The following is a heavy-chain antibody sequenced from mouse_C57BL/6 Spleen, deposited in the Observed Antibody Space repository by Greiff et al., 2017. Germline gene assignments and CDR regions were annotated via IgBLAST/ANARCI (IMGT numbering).Heavy chain of an antibody. Sequence: DVHLVESGPELVKPGASVKISCKASGYSFTGYYTNWVKQSPEKSLEWIGEINPSTGGTNYNQQFKATATLTVDKSSSTAYMQLKSLTSEDSAVYYCGRGNWDDYWGQGTTLTVSS. D-gene: IGHD4-1*01. J-gene: IGHJ2*01. CDR2: INPSTGGT. V-gene: IGHV1-42*01. CDR3: GRGNWDDY. CDR1: GYSFTGYY.